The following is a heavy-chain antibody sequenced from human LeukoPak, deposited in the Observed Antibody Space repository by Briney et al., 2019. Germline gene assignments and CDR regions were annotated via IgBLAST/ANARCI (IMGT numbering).Heavy chain of an antibody. CDR2: INHSGST. J-gene: IGHJ6*02. CDR1: GGSISSSSYY. CDR3: ARLITIFGVVPRGMDV. D-gene: IGHD3-3*01. Sequence: SETLSLTCTVSGGSISSSSYYWGWVRQPPGEGLEWIGEINHSGSTNYNPSLKSRVTISVDTSKNQFSLKLSSVTAADTAVYYCARLITIFGVVPRGMDVWGQGTTVTVSS. V-gene: IGHV4-39*07.